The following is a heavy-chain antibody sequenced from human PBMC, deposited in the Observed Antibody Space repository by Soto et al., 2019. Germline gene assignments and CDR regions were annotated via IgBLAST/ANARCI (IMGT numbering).Heavy chain of an antibody. V-gene: IGHV3-15*07. CDR1: GFTFNTAW. J-gene: IGHJ3*01. CDR2: IKSKTDGGTI. CDR3: TQKGPPRDAFAL. Sequence: PGGSLRLSCAASGFTFNTAWLNWLRQAPGKGREWVGRIKSKTDGGTIAYAAPVKGRFTISRDNSKNTLYVQMNSLRADDTALYFCTQKGPPRDAFALWGQGTRVTVSS.